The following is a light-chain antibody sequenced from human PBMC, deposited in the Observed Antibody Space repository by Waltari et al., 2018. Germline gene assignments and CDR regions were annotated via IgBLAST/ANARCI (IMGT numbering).Light chain of an antibody. V-gene: IGLV3-1*01. Sequence: SYELTQPPSVSVSPGQTATITCSGERLGDKYACWYQQRPGQSPVMVIYQGSKRPLGIPEGLSGSKSGNTATLTISGTQALGEADYYCQTWGSGTLVIFGGGTKLTVL. CDR3: QTWGSGTLVI. CDR1: RLGDKY. CDR2: QGS. J-gene: IGLJ2*01.